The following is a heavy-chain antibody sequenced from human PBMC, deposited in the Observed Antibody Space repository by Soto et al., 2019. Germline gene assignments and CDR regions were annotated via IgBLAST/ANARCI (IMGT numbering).Heavy chain of an antibody. Sequence: LTCTVSGGSISSSSYYWGWIRQPPGKGLEWIGSIYYSGSTYYNPSLKSRVTISVDTSKNQFSLKLSSVTAADTAVYYCARLGGSYYFDYWGQGTLVTVSS. CDR2: IYYSGST. CDR3: ARLGGSYYFDY. D-gene: IGHD1-26*01. V-gene: IGHV4-39*01. CDR1: GGSISSSSYY. J-gene: IGHJ4*02.